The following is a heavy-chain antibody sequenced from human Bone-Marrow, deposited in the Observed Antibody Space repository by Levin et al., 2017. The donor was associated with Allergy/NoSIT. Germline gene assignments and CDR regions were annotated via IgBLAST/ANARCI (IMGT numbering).Heavy chain of an antibody. J-gene: IGHJ4*02. CDR3: AKDLSRGHNFIAARLAYFDY. D-gene: IGHD6-6*01. CDR2: ISWNSGSI. V-gene: IGHV3-9*01. Sequence: SLKISCAASGFTFDDYAMHWVRQAPGKGLEWVSGISWNSGSIGYADSVKGRFTISRDNAKNSLYLQMNSLRAEDTALYYCAKDLSRGHNFIAARLAYFDYWGQGTLVTVSS. CDR1: GFTFDDYA.